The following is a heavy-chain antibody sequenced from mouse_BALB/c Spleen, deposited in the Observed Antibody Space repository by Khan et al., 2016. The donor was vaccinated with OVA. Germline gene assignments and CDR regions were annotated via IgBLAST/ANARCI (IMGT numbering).Heavy chain of an antibody. V-gene: IGHV1S135*01. J-gene: IGHJ3*01. D-gene: IGHD2-12*01. Sequence: VQLQQSGPELMKPGASVKISCKASGYSFTSYNIHWLMQSHGKSLEWIGFIDPFSGGTTYNQKFKGKATLTVDKSSSTAYINLSNLTSEDSAVYYCTRHSYGAGFTYWGQGTLVTVSA. CDR2: IDPFSGGT. CDR1: GYSFTSYN. CDR3: TRHSYGAGFTY.